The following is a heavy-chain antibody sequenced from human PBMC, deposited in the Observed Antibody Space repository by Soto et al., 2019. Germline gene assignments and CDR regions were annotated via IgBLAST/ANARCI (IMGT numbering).Heavy chain of an antibody. CDR2: SNPSGGST. Sequence: ASVKVSCKASGYTFTSYYMHWVRQAPGQGLEWMGISNPSGGSTSYAQKFQGRVTMTRDTSTSTVYMELSSLRSEDTAVYYCARDKPSGTRQGIAVAGDYYGMDVWGQGTTVTVSS. CDR1: GYTFTSYY. V-gene: IGHV1-46*01. J-gene: IGHJ6*02. D-gene: IGHD6-19*01. CDR3: ARDKPSGTRQGIAVAGDYYGMDV.